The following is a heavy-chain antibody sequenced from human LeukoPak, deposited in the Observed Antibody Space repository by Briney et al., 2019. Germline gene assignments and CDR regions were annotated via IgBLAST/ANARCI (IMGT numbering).Heavy chain of an antibody. CDR1: GFTFSNAW. CDR2: IKSKTDGGTT. CDR3: TTLPTEAVAGTDY. J-gene: IGHJ4*02. D-gene: IGHD6-19*01. V-gene: IGHV3-15*01. Sequence: NLGGSLRLSCAASGFTFSNAWMSWARQAPGKGLEWVGRIKSKTDGGTTDYAAPVTGRFTISRDDSKNTLYLQMNSLKTEDTAVYYCTTLPTEAVAGTDYWGQGTLVTVSS.